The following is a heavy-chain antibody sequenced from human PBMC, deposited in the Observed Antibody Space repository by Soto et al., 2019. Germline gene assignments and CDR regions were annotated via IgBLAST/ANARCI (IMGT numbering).Heavy chain of an antibody. J-gene: IGHJ4*02. D-gene: IGHD3-10*01. CDR2: INHSGST. CDR1: GGSFSGYY. Sequence: QVQLQQWGAGLLKPSETLSLTCAVYGGSFSGYYWSWIRQPPGKGLEWIGEINHSGSTNYNPSLNSRVTISVDTSKNQFSLKLSSVTAADTAVYYCARGGYYYGSGSQVDYWGQGTLVTVSS. CDR3: ARGGYYYGSGSQVDY. V-gene: IGHV4-34*01.